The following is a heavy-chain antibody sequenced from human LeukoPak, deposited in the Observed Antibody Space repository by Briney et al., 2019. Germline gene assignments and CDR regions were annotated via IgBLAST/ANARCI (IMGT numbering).Heavy chain of an antibody. CDR2: INHSGST. Sequence: SETLSLTCAVYGGSFSGYYWSWIRQPPGKGLEWIGEINHSGSTNYNPSLKSRVTISVDTSKNQFSLKLSSVTAADTAVYYCARLDQSYYYDSSGRGFDPWGQGTLVTVSS. CDR3: ARLDQSYYYDSSGRGFDP. J-gene: IGHJ5*02. D-gene: IGHD3-22*01. V-gene: IGHV4-34*01. CDR1: GGSFSGYY.